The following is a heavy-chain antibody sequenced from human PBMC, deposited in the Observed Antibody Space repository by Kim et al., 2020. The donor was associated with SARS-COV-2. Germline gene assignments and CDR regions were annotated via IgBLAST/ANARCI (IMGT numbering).Heavy chain of an antibody. CDR3: ASTVQGSSIYFYYYYMDV. J-gene: IGHJ6*03. D-gene: IGHD6-13*01. Sequence: SETLSLTCAVYGGSFSGYSWSWIRQPPGKGLEWIGEINHSGSTNSNPSLKSRVTISVDTSKNQFSLKLSSVTGADTAVYYCASTVQGSSIYFYYYYMDVWGEGATVTVSS. CDR2: INHSGST. CDR1: GGSFSGYS. V-gene: IGHV4-34*01.